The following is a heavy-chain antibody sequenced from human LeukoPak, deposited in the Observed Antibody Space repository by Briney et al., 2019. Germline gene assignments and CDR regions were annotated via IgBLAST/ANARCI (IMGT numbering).Heavy chain of an antibody. J-gene: IGHJ6*03. CDR2: ISAGGGST. CDR3: AKQFGSGAPYYYYMDV. CDR1: GFTFSSFA. Sequence: PGGSLRLSCAASGFTFSSFAMSWVRQAPGKGLEWVSSISAGGGSTYYADFVKGRFTISRVNSQNTLYLQMNSLRAEDTAVHYHAKQFGSGAPYYYYMDVWGKGTTVIVSS. D-gene: IGHD3-10*01. V-gene: IGHV3-23*01.